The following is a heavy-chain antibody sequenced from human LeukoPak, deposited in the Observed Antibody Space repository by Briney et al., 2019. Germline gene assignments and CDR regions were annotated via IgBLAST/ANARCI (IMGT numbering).Heavy chain of an antibody. V-gene: IGHV3-53*01. Sequence: GGSLRLSCAASGFTVSSNYMSWVRQAPGKGLEWVSVIYSGGSTYYADSVKGRFTISRDNSKNTLYLQMNSLRAEDTAVYYCARETVGDSGAFDLWGRGTLVTVSS. CDR2: IYSGGST. CDR1: GFTVSSNY. D-gene: IGHD3-10*01. CDR3: ARETVGDSGAFDL. J-gene: IGHJ2*01.